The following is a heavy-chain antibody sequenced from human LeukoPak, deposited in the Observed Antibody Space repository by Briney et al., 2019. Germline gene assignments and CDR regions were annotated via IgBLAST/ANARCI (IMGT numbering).Heavy chain of an antibody. J-gene: IGHJ6*02. CDR1: GFTFSTYE. CDR3: ARGDGGYYYGMDV. Sequence: PGGSLRLSCAASGFTFSTYEMNWVRQAPGKGLEWVSYISGSGTTVYYADSVKVRFTISRGNAKNSLFLQINSLRAGDTAVYYCARGDGGYYYGMDVWGQGTTVTVSS. D-gene: IGHD5-24*01. CDR2: ISGSGTTV. V-gene: IGHV3-48*03.